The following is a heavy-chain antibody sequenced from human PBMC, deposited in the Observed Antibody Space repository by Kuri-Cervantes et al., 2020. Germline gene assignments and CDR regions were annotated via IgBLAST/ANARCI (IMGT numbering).Heavy chain of an antibody. J-gene: IGHJ4*02. CDR3: ARARAFSYTKRYSSSWYPDY. CDR1: GGSISSGGYY. Sequence: LRLSCTVSGGSISSGGYYWSWIRQHPGKGLEWIGYIYYSGSTYYNPSLKSRVTISVDTSKNQFSLKLSSVTAADTAVYYCARARAFSYTKRYSSSWYPDYWGQGTLVTVSS. CDR2: IYYSGST. D-gene: IGHD6-13*01. V-gene: IGHV4-31*03.